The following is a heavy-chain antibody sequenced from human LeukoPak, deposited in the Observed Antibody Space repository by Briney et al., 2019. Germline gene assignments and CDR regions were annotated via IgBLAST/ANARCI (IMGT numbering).Heavy chain of an antibody. Sequence: GGSLRLSCAASGFTFSSYSMNWVRQAPGKGLEWVSSISSSSSYIYYADSVKGRFTISRDNAKNSLYLQMNSLRAEDTAVYFCARRPVGYCSSTSCYTGDYWGQGTLVTVSS. CDR1: GFTFSSYS. CDR3: ARRPVGYCSSTSCYTGDY. V-gene: IGHV3-21*01. CDR2: ISSSSSYI. J-gene: IGHJ4*02. D-gene: IGHD2-2*02.